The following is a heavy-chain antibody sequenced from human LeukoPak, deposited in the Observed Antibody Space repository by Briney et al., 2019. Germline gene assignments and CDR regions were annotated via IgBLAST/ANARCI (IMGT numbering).Heavy chain of an antibody. CDR3: ARGRYDWNDVGYFDY. V-gene: IGHV3-23*01. CDR2: IFGNGRTT. Sequence: GGSLRLSCAASGFTFSTYAMSWVRQAPGKGLEWVSAIFGNGRTTYSADSVKGRFAISRDNSMNTLYLQMNSLRAEDTAVYYCARGRYDWNDVGYFDYWGQGTLVSVSS. J-gene: IGHJ4*02. CDR1: GFTFSTYA. D-gene: IGHD1-1*01.